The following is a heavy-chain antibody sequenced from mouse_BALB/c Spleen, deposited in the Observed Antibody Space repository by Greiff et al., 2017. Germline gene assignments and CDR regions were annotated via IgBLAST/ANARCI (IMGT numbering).Heavy chain of an antibody. CDR2: INPSNGRT. Sequence: QVQLKQPGAELVKPGASVKLSCKASGYTFTSYWMHWVKQRPGQGLEWIGEINPSNGRTNYNEKFKSKATLTVDKSSSTAYMQLSSLTSEDSAVYYCARNWDVHYAMDYWGQGTSVTVSA. J-gene: IGHJ4*01. D-gene: IGHD4-1*01. V-gene: IGHV1S81*02. CDR1: GYTFTSYW. CDR3: ARNWDVHYAMDY.